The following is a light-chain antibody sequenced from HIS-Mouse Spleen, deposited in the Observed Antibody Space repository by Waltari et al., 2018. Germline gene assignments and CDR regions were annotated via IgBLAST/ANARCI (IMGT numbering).Light chain of an antibody. CDR1: SSHVGGYNY. V-gene: IGLV2-14*03. CDR3: CSYAGSYTGV. J-gene: IGLJ1*01. CDR2: DVS. Sequence: QSALTQPASVSGSPGQSITISCTGPSSHVGGYNYFSRYQQPPGKAPKLMIYDVSNRPSGVSNRFSGSKSGNTASLTISGLQAEDEADYYCCSYAGSYTGVFGTGTKVTVL.